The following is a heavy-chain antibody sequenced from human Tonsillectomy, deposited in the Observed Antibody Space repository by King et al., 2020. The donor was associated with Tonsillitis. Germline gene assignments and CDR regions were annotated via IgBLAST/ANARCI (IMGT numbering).Heavy chain of an antibody. V-gene: IGHV3-23*04. D-gene: IGHD3-16*01. J-gene: IGHJ5*02. Sequence: VQLVESGGGLVQPGGSLRLSCAASGFTFTSYAMSWVRQAPGKGLEWVSGIRGGGGSTYYADSVKGRFTISRDNSENTLYLQMSSLRAEDTAVYFCAKDSSEADLWGAWGQGTLVTVSS. CDR3: AKDSSEADLWGA. CDR1: GFTFTSYA. CDR2: IRGGGGST.